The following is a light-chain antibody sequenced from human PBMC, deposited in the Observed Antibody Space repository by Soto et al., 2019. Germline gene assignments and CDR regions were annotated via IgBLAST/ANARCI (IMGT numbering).Light chain of an antibody. CDR1: QSVSSSY. J-gene: IGKJ1*01. V-gene: IGKV3-20*01. Sequence: EIVLTQSPGTLSLSPGERATLSCRASQSVSSSYLAWYQQKPGQAPRLLIDGASSRATGIPDRFSGSGSGTDFTLTISRLEPEDFAVYYCQQYCSSLWTVGEGPKVEIK. CDR3: QQYCSSLWT. CDR2: GAS.